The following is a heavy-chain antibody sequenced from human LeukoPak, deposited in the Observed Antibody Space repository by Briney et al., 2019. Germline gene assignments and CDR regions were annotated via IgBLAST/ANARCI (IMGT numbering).Heavy chain of an antibody. J-gene: IGHJ4*02. V-gene: IGHV4-61*08. CDR1: GGSISSGDYY. CDR3: ARGTGYSSSSGYFDY. Sequence: PSETLSLTCTVPGGSISSGDYYWSWIRQPPGKGLEWIGYIYYSGSTNYNPSLKSRVTISVDTSKNQFSLKLSSVTAADTAVYYCARGTGYSSSSGYFDYWGQGTLVTVSS. CDR2: IYYSGST. D-gene: IGHD6-6*01.